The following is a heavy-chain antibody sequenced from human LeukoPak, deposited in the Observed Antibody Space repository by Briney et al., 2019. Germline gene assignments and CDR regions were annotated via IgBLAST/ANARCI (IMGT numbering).Heavy chain of an antibody. Sequence: PSETLSLTCAVYGGSFSGYCWSWIRQPPGKGLEWIGEINHSGSTNYNPSLKSRVTISVNTSKNQFSLKLSSVTAADTAVYYCARARIQLWPVCFDYWGQGTLVTVSS. CDR1: GGSFSGYC. J-gene: IGHJ4*02. D-gene: IGHD5-18*01. CDR2: INHSGST. V-gene: IGHV4-34*01. CDR3: ARARIQLWPVCFDY.